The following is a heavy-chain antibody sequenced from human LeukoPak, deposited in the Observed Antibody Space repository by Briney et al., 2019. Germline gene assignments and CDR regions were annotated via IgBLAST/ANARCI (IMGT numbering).Heavy chain of an antibody. J-gene: IGHJ4*02. CDR1: GYTFTGYY. CDR3: ARGVGTYYYGSGSYCNFDY. Sequence: ASVKVSCKASGYTFTGYYMHWVRQAPGQGLEWMGRINPNSGGTNYAQKFQGRVTMTRDTSISTAYMELSRLRSDDTAVYYCARGVGTYYYGSGSYCNFDYWGQGTLVTVSS. V-gene: IGHV1-2*06. D-gene: IGHD3-10*01. CDR2: INPNSGGT.